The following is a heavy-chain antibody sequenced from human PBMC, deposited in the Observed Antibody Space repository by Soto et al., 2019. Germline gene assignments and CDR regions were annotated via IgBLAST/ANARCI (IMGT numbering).Heavy chain of an antibody. Sequence: SETLSLTCAVSGGSISSSNWWSWVRQPPGKGLEWIGEIYHSGSTNYNPSLKSRVTISVDKSKNQFSLKLSSVTAADTAVYYCARDFHCGGDCYSFAFAYWGQGTLVTVSS. D-gene: IGHD2-21*02. CDR2: IYHSGST. V-gene: IGHV4-4*02. J-gene: IGHJ4*02. CDR3: ARDFHCGGDCYSFAFAY. CDR1: GGSISSSNW.